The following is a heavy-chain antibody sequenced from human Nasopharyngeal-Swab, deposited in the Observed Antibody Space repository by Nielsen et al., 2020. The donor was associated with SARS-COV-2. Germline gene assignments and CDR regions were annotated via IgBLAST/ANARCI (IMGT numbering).Heavy chain of an antibody. J-gene: IGHJ6*03. D-gene: IGHD7-27*01. CDR1: GFTFSSYG. CDR2: ISFDGSNK. V-gene: IGHV3-30*18. Sequence: GESLKISCAASGFTFSSYGMHWVRQAPGKGLEWVAVISFDGSNKYYADSVKGRFTISRDNSKNTLYLQMNSLSAEDTAVYYCAKDGDDGYYYYYYMDVWGKGNTVNVSS. CDR3: AKDGDDGYYYYYYMDV.